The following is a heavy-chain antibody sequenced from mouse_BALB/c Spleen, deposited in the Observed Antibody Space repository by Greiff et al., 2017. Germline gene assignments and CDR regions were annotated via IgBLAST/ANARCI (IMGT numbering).Heavy chain of an antibody. D-gene: IGHD1-1*01. J-gene: IGHJ4*01. Sequence: QVQLKQSGAELAKPGASVKMSCKASGYTFTSYWIEWVKQRPGHGLEWIGEILPGSGSTNYNEKFKGKATFTADTSSNTAYMQLSSLTSEDSAVYYCARNYYGSYYAMDYWGQGTSVTVSS. CDR2: ILPGSGST. CDR3: ARNYYGSYYAMDY. CDR1: GYTFTSYW. V-gene: IGHV1-9*01.